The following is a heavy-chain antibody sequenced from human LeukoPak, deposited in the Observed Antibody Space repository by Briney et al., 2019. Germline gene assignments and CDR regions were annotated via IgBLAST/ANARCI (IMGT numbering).Heavy chain of an antibody. V-gene: IGHV3-30-3*01. J-gene: IGHJ3*02. D-gene: IGHD6-13*01. Sequence: GGALRLSCAASGFTFSSYAMHWVRQAPGKGLYWVAVISYDGSSQYYADSVKGRFTISRDNSKNTLYLQMNSLRAEDTAVYYCARDREQLVRSFDIWGQGTMVTVSS. CDR1: GFTFSSYA. CDR2: ISYDGSSQ. CDR3: ARDREQLVRSFDI.